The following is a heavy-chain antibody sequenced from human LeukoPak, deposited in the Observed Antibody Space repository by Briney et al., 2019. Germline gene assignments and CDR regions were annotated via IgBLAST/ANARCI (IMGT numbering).Heavy chain of an antibody. D-gene: IGHD5-24*01. CDR1: GYTFTRYY. V-gene: IGHV1-46*01. J-gene: IGHJ5*02. CDR2: ISPSGGST. Sequence: ASVKLSCKAFGYTFTRYYMHWVRQAPGQGPEWMGVISPSGGSTTYAQKFQGRVTLTRDMSTSTDYLELSSLRSEGTAVYYCARDNSVRDEAWWFNPWGQGTLATVSS. CDR3: ARDNSVRDEAWWFNP.